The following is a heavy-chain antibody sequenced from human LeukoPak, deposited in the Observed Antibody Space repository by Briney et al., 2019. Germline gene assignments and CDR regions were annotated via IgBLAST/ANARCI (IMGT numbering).Heavy chain of an antibody. D-gene: IGHD3-3*01. J-gene: IGHJ4*02. V-gene: IGHV4-34*01. CDR1: GGSFSGYY. CDR3: ARDPRITILDY. CDR2: INHSGST. Sequence: SETLSLTCAVYGGSFSGYYWSWIRQPPGKGLERIGEINHSGSTNYNPSLKSRVTISVDTSKNQFSLKLSSVTAADTAVYYCARDPRITILDYWGQGTLVTVSS.